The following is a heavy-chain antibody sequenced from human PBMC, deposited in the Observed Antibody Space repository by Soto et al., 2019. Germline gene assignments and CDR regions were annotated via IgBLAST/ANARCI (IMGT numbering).Heavy chain of an antibody. J-gene: IGHJ1*01. CDR1: GGTFSSYA. CDR3: ARDPIAAAGRHDEYFQH. D-gene: IGHD6-13*01. CDR2: IIPIFGTA. V-gene: IGHV1-69*12. Sequence: QVQLVQSGAEVKKPGSSVKVSCKASGGTFSSYAISWVRQAPGQGLEWMGGIIPIFGTANYAQKFQGRVTITADESTSTAYMERSSLRSEDTAVYYCARDPIAAAGRHDEYFQHWGQGTLVTVSS.